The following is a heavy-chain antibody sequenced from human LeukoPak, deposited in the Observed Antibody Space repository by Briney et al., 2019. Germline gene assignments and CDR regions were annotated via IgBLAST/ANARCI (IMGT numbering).Heavy chain of an antibody. V-gene: IGHV3-15*01. J-gene: IGHJ4*02. Sequence: GGSLRLSCAASGFTFSNAWMSWVRQAPGTGLEWVGRIKSKTDGGTTDYAAPVKGRFTISRDDSKNTLYLQMNSLKTEDTAVYYCTTGGQIVGATGFDYWGQGTLVTVSS. CDR2: IKSKTDGGTT. CDR3: TTGGQIVGATGFDY. CDR1: GFTFSNAW. D-gene: IGHD1-26*01.